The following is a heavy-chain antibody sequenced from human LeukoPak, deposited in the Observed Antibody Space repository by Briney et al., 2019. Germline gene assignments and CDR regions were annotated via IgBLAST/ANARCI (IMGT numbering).Heavy chain of an antibody. J-gene: IGHJ4*02. CDR2: IWYDGSNK. Sequence: PGGSLRLSCAASGFTFSTYGMHWVRQAPGKGLEWVAVIWYDGSNKYYIDSVRGRFTISRDNSRNTLYLQMNSLRAEDTAVYYCARGFDSGYDFDYWGQGTLVTVSS. CDR1: GFTFSTYG. V-gene: IGHV3-33*01. D-gene: IGHD5-12*01. CDR3: ARGFDSGYDFDY.